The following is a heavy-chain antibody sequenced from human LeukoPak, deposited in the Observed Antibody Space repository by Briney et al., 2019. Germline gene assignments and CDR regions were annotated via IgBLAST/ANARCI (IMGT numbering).Heavy chain of an antibody. CDR3: AREPGRGIAARPEDY. CDR2: IIPIFGTA. Sequence: ASVKVSCKASGGTFSSYAISWVRQAPGQGLEWMGRIIPIFGTANYAQKFQGRVTITTDESTSTAYMELSSLRSEDTAVYYCAREPGRGIAARPEDYWGQGTLVTVSS. V-gene: IGHV1-69*05. D-gene: IGHD6-6*01. J-gene: IGHJ4*02. CDR1: GGTFSSYA.